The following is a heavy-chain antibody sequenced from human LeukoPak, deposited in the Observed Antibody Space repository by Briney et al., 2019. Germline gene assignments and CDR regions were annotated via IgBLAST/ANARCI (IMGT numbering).Heavy chain of an antibody. D-gene: IGHD1-1*01. CDR2: ISSSSGSI. V-gene: IGHV3-21*01. Sequence: GGSLRLSCAASGFTFRSYSMNWVRQAPGKGLEWVSSISSSSGSIYYADSVKGRFTISRDNAKNSVYLQMNSLRAEDTAVYYCARDWNYFSCWGQGTLVTVFS. CDR3: ARDWNYFSC. J-gene: IGHJ4*02. CDR1: GFTFRSYS.